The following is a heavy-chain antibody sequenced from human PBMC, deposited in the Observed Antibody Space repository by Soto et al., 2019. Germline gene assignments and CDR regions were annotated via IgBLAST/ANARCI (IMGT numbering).Heavy chain of an antibody. CDR1: GGSVSSSNW. CDR3: ARVPGVVVSADDAFDI. J-gene: IGHJ3*02. D-gene: IGHD2-21*02. Sequence: QVQLQESGPGLVKPSGTLSLTCAVSGGSVSSSNWWSWVRQSPGKGLEWMGEIYHSGSAHYNPSLKIPDTISLDKSKNQFSLRLTSVTAADTAVYYCARVPGVVVSADDAFDIWGPGTRVIVSS. V-gene: IGHV4-4*02. CDR2: IYHSGSA.